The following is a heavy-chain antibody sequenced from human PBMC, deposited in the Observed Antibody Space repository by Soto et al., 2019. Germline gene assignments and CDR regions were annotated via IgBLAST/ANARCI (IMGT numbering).Heavy chain of an antibody. D-gene: IGHD3-9*01. V-gene: IGHV3-11*01. Sequence: QVQLVESGGGLVKPGGSLRLSCAASGFTFSDYYMRWIRQAPGKGLEWVSYISSSGSTIYYADAVKGRFTISRDNAKNSLYLQMTSLRAEDTAVYYCAGGTDFDWLFAPLNWGQGTLVTVSS. CDR1: GFTFSDYY. CDR2: ISSSGSTI. J-gene: IGHJ4*02. CDR3: AGGTDFDWLFAPLN.